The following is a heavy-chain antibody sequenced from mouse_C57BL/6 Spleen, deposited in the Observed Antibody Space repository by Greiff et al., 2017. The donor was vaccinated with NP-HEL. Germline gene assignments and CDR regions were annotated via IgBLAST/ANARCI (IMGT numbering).Heavy chain of an antibody. CDR2: IYPGSGNT. CDR3: ARYGNGFDY. Sequence: QVQLQQSGAELVRPGASVKLSCKASGYTFTDYYINWVKQRPGQGLEWIARIYPGSGNTYYNEKFKGKATLTAEKSSSTAYMQLSSLTSEDSAVYFCARYGNGFDYWGQGTTLTVSS. V-gene: IGHV1-76*01. CDR1: GYTFTDYY. D-gene: IGHD2-1*01. J-gene: IGHJ2*01.